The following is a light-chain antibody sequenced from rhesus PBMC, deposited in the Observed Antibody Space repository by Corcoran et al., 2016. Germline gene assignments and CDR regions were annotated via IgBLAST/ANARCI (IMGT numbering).Light chain of an antibody. CDR1: ENVNNY. V-gene: IGKV1-74*01. Sequence: DIQMTQSPSSLSASVGDRVTITCRASENVNNYLHWYQQKPGKAPKLLIYKASTLQSGVPSRFSGSGSGTEFTLTISSLQPEDFATYYCQHSYGTPLTFGGGTKVELK. CDR3: QHSYGTPLT. CDR2: KAS. J-gene: IGKJ4*01.